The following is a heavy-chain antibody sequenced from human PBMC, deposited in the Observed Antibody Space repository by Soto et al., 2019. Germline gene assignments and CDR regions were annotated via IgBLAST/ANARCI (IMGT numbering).Heavy chain of an antibody. Sequence: AGGSLRLSCAASGFTFSSYAMSWVRQAPGKGLEWVSAISGSGGSTYYADSVKGRFTISRDNSKNTLYLQMNSLRAEDTAVYYCAKAYYDILTGYPDYWGQGTLVTVSS. J-gene: IGHJ4*02. CDR1: GFTFSSYA. CDR2: ISGSGGST. D-gene: IGHD3-9*01. CDR3: AKAYYDILTGYPDY. V-gene: IGHV3-23*01.